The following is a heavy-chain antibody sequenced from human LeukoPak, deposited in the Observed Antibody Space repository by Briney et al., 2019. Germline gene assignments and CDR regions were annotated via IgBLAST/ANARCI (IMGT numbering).Heavy chain of an antibody. D-gene: IGHD3-3*01. CDR3: ARGTDFWSGYDY. CDR1: GGSISSYY. Sequence: SETLSLTCTVSGGSISSYYLSWIRQPPGKGLEWIGYIYYSGSTNYNPSLKSRVTISVDTSKNQFSLKLSSMTAADTAVYYCARGTDFWSGYDYWGQGTLVTVSS. J-gene: IGHJ4*02. V-gene: IGHV4-59*01. CDR2: IYYSGST.